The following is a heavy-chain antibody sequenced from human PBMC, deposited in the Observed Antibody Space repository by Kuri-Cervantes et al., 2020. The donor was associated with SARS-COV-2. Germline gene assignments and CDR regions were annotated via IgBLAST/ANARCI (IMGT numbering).Heavy chain of an antibody. CDR2: ISAYNGNR. Sequence: ASVKVSCKASGYTFTTYGISWVRQARGQGLEWMGWISAYNGNRNYAQKLQGRVTMTTDTSTSTAYMELRSLRSDDTAVYYCAREPRYGSSGYYSDYWGQGTLVTVSS. V-gene: IGHV1-18*01. D-gene: IGHD3-22*01. J-gene: IGHJ4*02. CDR3: AREPRYGSSGYYSDY. CDR1: GYTFTTYG.